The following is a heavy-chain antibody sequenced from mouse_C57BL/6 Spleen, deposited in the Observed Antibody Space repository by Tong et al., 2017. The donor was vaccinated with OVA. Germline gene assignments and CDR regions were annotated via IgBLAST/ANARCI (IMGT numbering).Heavy chain of an antibody. Sequence: VQLQESGAELARPGASVKLSCKASGYTFTSYGISWVKQRTGQGLEWIGEIYPRSGNTYYNEKFKGKATLTADKSSSTAYMELRSLTSEDSAVYFCTRSGHLSWFAYWGQGTLVTVSA. J-gene: IGHJ3*01. D-gene: IGHD3-1*01. CDR2: IYPRSGNT. V-gene: IGHV1-81*01. CDR1: GYTFTSYG. CDR3: TRSGHLSWFAY.